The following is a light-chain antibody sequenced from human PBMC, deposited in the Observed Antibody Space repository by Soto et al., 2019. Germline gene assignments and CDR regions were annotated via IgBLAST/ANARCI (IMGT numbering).Light chain of an antibody. V-gene: IGLV1-40*01. CDR2: VTS. CDR3: QSYDNSLSGHVV. CDR1: SSNIGAGYD. Sequence: QSVLTQAPSVSGAPGQRVTISCTGSSSNIGAGYDVNWYQQLPGTAPKLLIYVTSNRPSGVPDRFSGSKSGTSASLAITGLQAEDEADYYCQSYDNSLSGHVVFGGGTKLTVL. J-gene: IGLJ2*01.